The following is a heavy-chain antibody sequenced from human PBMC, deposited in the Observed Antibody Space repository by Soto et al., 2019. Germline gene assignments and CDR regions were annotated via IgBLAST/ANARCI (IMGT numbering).Heavy chain of an antibody. CDR1: GFIFSHYG. Sequence: QEQLVESGGGVVQPGTSLRLSCAASGFIFSHYGMHWVRQAPGRGLEWVALISYDGSTKYYADSVKGRFTISRDNPKNMLFLQVNSLRTDDTAVYYCAKRGHMEPTMASYYGLDVWGQGITVTVSS. D-gene: IGHD1-26*01. V-gene: IGHV3-30*18. CDR3: AKRGHMEPTMASYYGLDV. J-gene: IGHJ6*02. CDR2: ISYDGSTK.